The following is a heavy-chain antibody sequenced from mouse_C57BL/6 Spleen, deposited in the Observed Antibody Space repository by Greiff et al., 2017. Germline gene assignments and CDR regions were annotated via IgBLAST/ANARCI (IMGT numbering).Heavy chain of an antibody. J-gene: IGHJ3*01. CDR2: FYPGSGSI. D-gene: IGHD2-1*01. V-gene: IGHV1-62-2*01. Sequence: QVHVKQSGAELVKPGASVKLSCKASGYTFTEYTIHWVKQRSGQGLEWIGWFYPGSGSIKYNEKFKDKATLTADKSSSTVYMELSRLTSEDSAVYFCARHEVYGNFLAYWGQGTLVTVSA. CDR1: GYTFTEYT. CDR3: ARHEVYGNFLAY.